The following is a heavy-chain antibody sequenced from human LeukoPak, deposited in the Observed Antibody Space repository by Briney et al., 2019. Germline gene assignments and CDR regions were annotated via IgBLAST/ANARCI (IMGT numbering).Heavy chain of an antibody. CDR3: ATTYYYDSSGYYYFDY. D-gene: IGHD3-22*01. J-gene: IGHJ4*02. Sequence: SVKVSCKASGGTFSSYAISWVRQAPGQGLEWMGGIIPIFGTANYAQKFQGRVAITADESTSTAYMELSSLRSEDTAVYYCATTYYYDSSGYYYFDYWGQGTLVTVSS. CDR1: GGTFSSYA. CDR2: IIPIFGTA. V-gene: IGHV1-69*13.